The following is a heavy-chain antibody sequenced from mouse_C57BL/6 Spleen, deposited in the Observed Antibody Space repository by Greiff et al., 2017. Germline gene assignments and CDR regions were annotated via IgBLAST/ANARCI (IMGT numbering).Heavy chain of an antibody. CDR3: AEPSSTAVVAPFDD. V-gene: IGHV5-9*01. CDR1: GFTFSSYT. D-gene: IGHD1-1*01. Sequence: DVILVESGGGLVKPGGSLKLSCAASGFTFSSYTMSWVRQTPEKRLEWVATISGGGGYTYYPDSVKGRFTISRDNAKNTLYLQLSKLRSEDTAFFDCAEPSSTAVVAPFDDWGQGTTLTVSS. J-gene: IGHJ2*01. CDR2: ISGGGGYT.